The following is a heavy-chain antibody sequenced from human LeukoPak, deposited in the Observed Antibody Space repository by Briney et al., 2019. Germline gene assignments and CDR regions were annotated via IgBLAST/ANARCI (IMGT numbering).Heavy chain of an antibody. D-gene: IGHD3-16*01. CDR3: ASYTPGGAYYFDY. Sequence: SETLSLTCAVYGGSFSGYYWSWIRQSPGKGLEWIGEINHSGNTNYNPSLKSRVTISVDTSKNQFSLKLSSVTAADTAVYYCASYTPGGAYYFDYWGQGTLVTVSS. CDR1: GGSFSGYY. V-gene: IGHV4-34*01. CDR2: INHSGNT. J-gene: IGHJ4*02.